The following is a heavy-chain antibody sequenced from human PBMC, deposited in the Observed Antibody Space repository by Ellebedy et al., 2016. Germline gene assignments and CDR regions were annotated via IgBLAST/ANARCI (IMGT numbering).Heavy chain of an antibody. V-gene: IGHV3-23*01. CDR2: ISGSGGST. J-gene: IGHJ4*02. CDR3: ASMAGIAVAHEYYFDY. CDR1: GFTFSSYA. D-gene: IGHD6-19*01. Sequence: GESLKISCAASGFTFSSYAMSWVRQAPGKGLEWVSAISGSGGSTYYADSVKGRFTISRDNSKNTLYLQMNSLRAEDTAVYYGASMAGIAVAHEYYFDYWGQGTLVTVSS.